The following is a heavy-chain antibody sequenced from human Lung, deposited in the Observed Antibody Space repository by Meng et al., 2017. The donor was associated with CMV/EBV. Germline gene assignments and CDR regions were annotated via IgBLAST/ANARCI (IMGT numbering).Heavy chain of an antibody. J-gene: IGHJ5*02. CDR3: ARTNYGDYNWFDP. Sequence: QGQLQRSGPGLWKPSQTLSLTCTVAAGSISRGGFYWSWIRQHPGKGLEWIGYIYYSGSTYYNPSLRSRVAISIDTSKNQFSLKLTSVTAADTAVYFCARTNYGDYNWFDPWGQGTLVTVSS. CDR2: IYYSGST. D-gene: IGHD4-17*01. V-gene: IGHV4-31*03. CDR1: AGSISRGGFY.